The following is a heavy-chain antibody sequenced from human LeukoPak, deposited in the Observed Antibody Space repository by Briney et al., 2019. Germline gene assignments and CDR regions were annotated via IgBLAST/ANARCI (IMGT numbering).Heavy chain of an antibody. J-gene: IGHJ4*02. CDR2: MNPNNGDS. Sequence: ASVTVSCKASGYTFTNYHINWVRQATGQGLEWMGWMNPNNGDSGYAQKFQGRVTITRDTSMSTSYMELRSLRSDDTAVYFCARTTSFTASGYDYWGQGTLVTVSS. CDR3: ARTTSFTASGYDY. D-gene: IGHD6-25*01. CDR1: GYTFTNYH. V-gene: IGHV1-8*03.